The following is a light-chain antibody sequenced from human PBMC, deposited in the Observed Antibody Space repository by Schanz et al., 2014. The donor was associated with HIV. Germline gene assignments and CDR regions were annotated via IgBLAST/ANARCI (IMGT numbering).Light chain of an antibody. V-gene: IGLV2-11*01. J-gene: IGLJ3*02. CDR3: CSYAGSSTLEV. CDR1: NSDVGDYYY. CDR2: DVS. Sequence: QSALTQPRSVSGSPGQSVTISCTGTNSDVGDYYYVSWYQHHPGRAPKLMIYDVSFRPSGVPDRFSGSKSGNTASLTISGLQAEDEADYYCCSYAGSSTLEVFGGGTKVTVL.